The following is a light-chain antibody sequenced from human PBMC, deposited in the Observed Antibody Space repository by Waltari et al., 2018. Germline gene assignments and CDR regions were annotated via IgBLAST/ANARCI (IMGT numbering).Light chain of an antibody. J-gene: IGKJ1*01. CDR2: SAS. V-gene: IGKV1-27*01. Sequence: DIQMTQSPSSLSASVGARVTITCRASRGISNYVAWYQQKAGQPPKVLIHSASTLRAGVPSRFSGSGSGTDFTLTISSLQPEDVATYYCQKYNNALRTFGQGTKVEIK. CDR3: QKYNNALRT. CDR1: RGISNY.